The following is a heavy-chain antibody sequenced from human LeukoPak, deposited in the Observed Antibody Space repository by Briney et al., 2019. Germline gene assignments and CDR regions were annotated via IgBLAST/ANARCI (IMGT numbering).Heavy chain of an antibody. CDR3: AVYDFWSGYVY. CDR2: IYTSGST. Sequence: TSETLSLTCTVSGGSISSYYWSWIRQPPGEGLEWIGYIYTSGSTNYNPSLKSRVTISVDTSKNQFSLKLSSVTAADTAVYYCAVYDFWSGYVYWGQGTLVTVSS. J-gene: IGHJ4*02. CDR1: GGSISSYY. D-gene: IGHD3-3*01. V-gene: IGHV4-4*09.